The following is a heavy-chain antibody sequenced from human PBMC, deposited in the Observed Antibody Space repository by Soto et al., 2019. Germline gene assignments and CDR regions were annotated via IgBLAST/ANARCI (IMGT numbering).Heavy chain of an antibody. J-gene: IGHJ5*02. CDR3: ARGGFGVVITKGSWFDP. V-gene: IGHV1-18*01. CDR1: GYTFTSYG. D-gene: IGHD3-3*01. Sequence: GASVKVSCKASGYTFTSYGISWVRQAPGQVLEWMGWISVYNGNTNYAQKLQGRVTMTTDTSTSTAYMELRSLRSDDTAVYYCARGGFGVVITKGSWFDPWGQGTLVTVSS. CDR2: ISVYNGNT.